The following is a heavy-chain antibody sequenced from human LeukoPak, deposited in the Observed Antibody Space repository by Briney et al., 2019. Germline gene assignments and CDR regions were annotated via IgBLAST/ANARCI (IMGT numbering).Heavy chain of an antibody. Sequence: GASVKVSCKASGYTFTSYYMHWVRQAPGQGLEWMGIINPSGGSTSYAQKFQGRVTMTRDTSTSTVYMELSSLRSEDTAVYYRARGDQTYYYDSSGYPLFDYWGQGTLVTVSS. D-gene: IGHD3-22*01. V-gene: IGHV1-46*01. J-gene: IGHJ4*02. CDR2: INPSGGST. CDR1: GYTFTSYY. CDR3: ARGDQTYYYDSSGYPLFDY.